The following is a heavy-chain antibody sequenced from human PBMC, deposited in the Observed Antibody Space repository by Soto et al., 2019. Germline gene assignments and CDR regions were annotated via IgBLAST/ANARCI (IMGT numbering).Heavy chain of an antibody. CDR3: ARITGARIPDY. CDR2: IFYSGSTYYSGSP. CDR1: GDPISSSTYY. J-gene: IGHJ4*02. V-gene: IGHV4-39*01. D-gene: IGHD1-20*01. Sequence: SETPSLTCTVSGDPISSSTYYWGWIRQPPGKGLEWIGSIFYSGSTYYSGSPYYNPSLKSRVTMSVDTSKNQFSLRLSSVTAADTAVYYCARITGARIPDYWGPGTLVTVSS.